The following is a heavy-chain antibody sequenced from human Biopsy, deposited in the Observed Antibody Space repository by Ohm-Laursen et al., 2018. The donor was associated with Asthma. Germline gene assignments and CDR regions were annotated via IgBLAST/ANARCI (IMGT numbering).Heavy chain of an antibody. J-gene: IGHJ4*02. D-gene: IGHD2-2*01. V-gene: IGHV1-69*13. CDR3: ARKAGSCISRTCYSLDF. Sequence: SVKVSCKSLGGTFNTYVIGWVRQAPGQGLEWMGGINSVFGTTTYPQKFQDRVTITADDSTSTVYMELGSLRPEDTAVYYCARKAGSCISRTCYSLDFWGQGTLVTVSS. CDR2: INSVFGTT. CDR1: GGTFNTYV.